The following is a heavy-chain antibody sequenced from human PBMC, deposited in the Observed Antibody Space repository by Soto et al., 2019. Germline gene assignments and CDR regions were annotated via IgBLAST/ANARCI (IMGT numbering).Heavy chain of an antibody. D-gene: IGHD7-27*01. Sequence: QVQLVQSGTEVKRPGASVKLSCKTSGYTFTDFFIHWVRQAPGQGLEWMGWISPKIGSTYYAQKFQGWVTLTRDTSTTTVYMELTRLKSDDTAIYYCARNTQITGDGFDFWGQGTLVNVSS. CDR2: ISPKIGST. CDR3: ARNTQITGDGFDF. V-gene: IGHV1-2*04. CDR1: GYTFTDFF. J-gene: IGHJ4*02.